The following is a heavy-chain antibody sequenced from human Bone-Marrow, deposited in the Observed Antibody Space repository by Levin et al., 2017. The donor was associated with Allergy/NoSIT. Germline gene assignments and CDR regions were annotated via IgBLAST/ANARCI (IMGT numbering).Heavy chain of an antibody. CDR1: GFTFSSYA. CDR2: ISYDGSNK. J-gene: IGHJ6*02. CDR3: ARDYSSSDPPYYYYYGMDV. Sequence: PGGSLRLSCAASGFTFSSYAMHWVRQAPGKGLEWVAVISYDGSNKYYADSVKGRFTISRDNSKNTLYLQMNSLRAEDTAVYYCARDYSSSDPPYYYYYGMDVWGQGTTVTVSS. D-gene: IGHD5-18*01. V-gene: IGHV3-30*04.